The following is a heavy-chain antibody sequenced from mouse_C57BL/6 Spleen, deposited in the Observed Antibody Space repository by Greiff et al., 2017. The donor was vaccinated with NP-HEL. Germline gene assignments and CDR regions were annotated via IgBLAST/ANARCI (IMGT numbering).Heavy chain of an antibody. Sequence: VHLVESGPGLVAPSQSLSITCTVSGFSLTSYGVHWVRQPPGKGLEWLVVIWSDGSTTYNSALISRLRIRKDNSKSQVFLKKNSIQTDDTAMYYCARKDSKSVSFAYWGQGTLVTVSA. CDR3: ARKDSKSVSFAY. J-gene: IGHJ3*01. V-gene: IGHV2-6*02. CDR2: IWSDGST. D-gene: IGHD2-5*01. CDR1: GFSLTSYG.